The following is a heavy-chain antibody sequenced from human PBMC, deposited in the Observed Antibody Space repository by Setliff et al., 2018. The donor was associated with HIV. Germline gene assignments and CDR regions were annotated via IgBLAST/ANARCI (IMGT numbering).Heavy chain of an antibody. CDR1: GFTFSTSW. CDR3: ARGPSSTHWSPGYFQH. J-gene: IGHJ1*01. CDR2: IKGDGSAE. Sequence: PGGSLRLSCAASGFTFSTSWMTWVRQAPGQGLEWVANIKGDGSAEYYVDSVKGRFTISRDNAKNLLYLQVNNLRAEDTAVYYCARGPSSTHWSPGYFQHWSQGTPVTVSS. D-gene: IGHD2-8*02. V-gene: IGHV3-7*03.